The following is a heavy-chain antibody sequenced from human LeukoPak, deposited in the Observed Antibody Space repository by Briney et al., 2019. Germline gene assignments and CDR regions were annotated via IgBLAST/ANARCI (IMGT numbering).Heavy chain of an antibody. J-gene: IGHJ3*02. CDR1: GFTFSGYT. V-gene: IGHV3-48*01. Sequence: GGSLRLSCAASGFTFSGYTLNWVRQAPGKGLEWVSYISRTSDIVSYADSVRGRFTISRDNAKNSLYLQMSSHRAEDTAVYYCARDYGYAFDTWGQGTMVTVSS. CDR3: ARDYGYAFDT. CDR2: ISRTSDIV. D-gene: IGHD3-16*01.